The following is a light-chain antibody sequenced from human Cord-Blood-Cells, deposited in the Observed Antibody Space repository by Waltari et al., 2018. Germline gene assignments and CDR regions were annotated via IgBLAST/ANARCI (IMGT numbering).Light chain of an antibody. CDR2: GAS. Sequence: EIVLTQSPGTLSLSPGERATLSCRASQSVSSSYLAWYQQKPGQAPRLLIYGASSSATGIPDRFSGSGSGTDFTLTISRLEPEDFAVYYCQQYGSSNPYSFGQGTKLEIK. J-gene: IGKJ2*03. CDR3: QQYGSSNPYS. CDR1: QSVSSSY. V-gene: IGKV3-20*01.